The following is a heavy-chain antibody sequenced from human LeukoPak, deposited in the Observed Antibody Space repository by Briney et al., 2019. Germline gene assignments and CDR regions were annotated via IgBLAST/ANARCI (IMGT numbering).Heavy chain of an antibody. V-gene: IGHV3-48*02. CDR2: IYGRGTTK. Sequence: GGSLRLSCAASGFNLNTYEMNWVRQAPGKGLEWVSYIYGRGTTKYYADSVKGRFTISRDNAKNSLYLQMNSLRDEDTAVYYCARASTVAPFDYWGQGTLVTVST. CDR1: GFNLNTYE. J-gene: IGHJ4*02. D-gene: IGHD4-23*01. CDR3: ARASTVAPFDY.